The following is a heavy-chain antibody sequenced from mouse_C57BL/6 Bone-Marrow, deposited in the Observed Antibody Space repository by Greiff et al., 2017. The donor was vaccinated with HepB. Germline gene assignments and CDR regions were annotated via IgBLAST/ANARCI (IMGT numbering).Heavy chain of an antibody. CDR2: IWSGGST. J-gene: IGHJ4*01. V-gene: IGHV2-2*01. CDR1: GFSLTSYG. Sequence: VQGVESGPGLVQPSQSLSITCTVSGFSLTSYGVHWVRQSPGKGLEWLGVIWSGGSTDYNAAFISRLSISKDNSKSQVFFKMNSLQADDTAIYYCAILLWYPYYYAMDYWGQGTSVTVSS. CDR3: AILLWYPYYYAMDY. D-gene: IGHD2-1*01.